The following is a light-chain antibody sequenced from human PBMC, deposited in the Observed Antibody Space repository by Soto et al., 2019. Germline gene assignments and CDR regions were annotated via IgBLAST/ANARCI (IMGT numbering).Light chain of an antibody. CDR3: QQYNSYSRT. J-gene: IGKJ1*01. CDR1: QSISSW. V-gene: IGKV1-5*01. CDR2: DAS. Sequence: ICMTQSPSTLSASVGDRVTITCRASQSISSWLAWYQQKPGKAPKLLIYDASSLESGVPSRFSGSGSGTEFTLTISSLQPDDFATYYCQQYNSYSRTFGQGTKVDIK.